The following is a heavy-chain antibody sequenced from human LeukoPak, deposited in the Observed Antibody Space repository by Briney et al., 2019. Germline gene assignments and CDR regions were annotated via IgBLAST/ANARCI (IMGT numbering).Heavy chain of an antibody. CDR1: GGSFSGYY. D-gene: IGHD6-6*01. Sequence: PSETLSLTCAVYGGSFSGYYWSWIRQPPGKGLEWIGKINHSGSTNYNPSLKSRVTISVDTSKNQFSLKLSSVTAADTAVYYCARGHRKGSSSSPFDYWGQGTLVTVSS. J-gene: IGHJ4*02. V-gene: IGHV4-34*01. CDR2: INHSGST. CDR3: ARGHRKGSSSSPFDY.